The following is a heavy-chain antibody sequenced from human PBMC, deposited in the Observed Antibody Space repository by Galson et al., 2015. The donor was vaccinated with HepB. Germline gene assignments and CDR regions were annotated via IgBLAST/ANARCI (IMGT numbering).Heavy chain of an antibody. CDR2: ISYDGSNK. V-gene: IGHV3-30*18. Sequence: SLRLSCAASGFTFSSYGMHWVRQAPGKGLEWVAVISYDGSNKYYADSVKGRFTISRDNSKNTLYLQMNSLRAEDTAVYYCAKDYQGSSTSYPPWAGVYGMDVWGQGTTVTVSS. CDR3: AKDYQGSSTSYPPWAGVYGMDV. J-gene: IGHJ6*02. CDR1: GFTFSSYG. D-gene: IGHD2-2*01.